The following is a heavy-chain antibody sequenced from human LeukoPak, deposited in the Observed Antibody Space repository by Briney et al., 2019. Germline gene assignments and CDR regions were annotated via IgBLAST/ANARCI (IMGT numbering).Heavy chain of an antibody. CDR2: INTDGSST. D-gene: IGHD6-6*01. Sequence: GGSLRLSCAASGFTFNNYAMTWVRQAPGKGLVWVSRINTDGSSTSYADSVKGRFTISRDNAKNTLYLQLNSLRAEDTAVYYCARDSSSSFDYWGQGTLVTVSS. CDR1: GFTFNNYA. CDR3: ARDSSSSFDY. J-gene: IGHJ4*02. V-gene: IGHV3-74*01.